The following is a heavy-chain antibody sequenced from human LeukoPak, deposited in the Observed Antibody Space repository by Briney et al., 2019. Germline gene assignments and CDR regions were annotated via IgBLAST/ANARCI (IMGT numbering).Heavy chain of an antibody. CDR3: ARDLSYFSFDD. CDR1: GFTFRSHG. V-gene: IGHV3-33*01. CDR2: INPDGSRS. D-gene: IGHD2-21*01. J-gene: IGHJ6*02. Sequence: GGSLRLSCAASGFTFRSHGMNWVRQAPGKGLEWVAGINPDGSRSYYIDAVKGRFTISRDNSKNTLYLQMNSLRVEDTAMYYCARDLSYFSFDDWGQGTTVTVSS.